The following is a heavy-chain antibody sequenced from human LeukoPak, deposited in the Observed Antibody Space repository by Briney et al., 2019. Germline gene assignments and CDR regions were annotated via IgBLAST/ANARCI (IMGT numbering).Heavy chain of an antibody. Sequence: PSETLSLTCAVSGYSISSGYYWGWIRQPAGKGLEGIGRIYTSGSTNYNPSLKSRVTMSVDTSKNQFSLKLSSVAAADTAVYYCARDGGTAVGATYFDYWGQGTLVTVSS. CDR2: IYTSGST. V-gene: IGHV4-4*07. CDR3: ARDGGTAVGATYFDY. CDR1: GYSISSGYY. D-gene: IGHD1-26*01. J-gene: IGHJ4*02.